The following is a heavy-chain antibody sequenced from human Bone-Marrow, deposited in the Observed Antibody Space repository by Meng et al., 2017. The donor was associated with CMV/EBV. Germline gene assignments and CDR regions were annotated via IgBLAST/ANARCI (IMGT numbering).Heavy chain of an antibody. CDR2: INPSGGRT. Sequence: ASVKVSCKASGYTFTSYYMHWVRQAPGQGLEWMGIINPSGGRTSYAQKFQGRVTMTRDTSTSTVYMELSRLRSEDTAVYYCARTGTTSPTDYWGQGTLVTSPQ. J-gene: IGHJ4*02. CDR3: ARTGTTSPTDY. V-gene: IGHV1-46*01. CDR1: GYTFTSYY. D-gene: IGHD1-7*01.